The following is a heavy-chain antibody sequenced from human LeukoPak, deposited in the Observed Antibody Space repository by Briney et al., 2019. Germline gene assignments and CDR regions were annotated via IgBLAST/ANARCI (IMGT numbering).Heavy chain of an antibody. J-gene: IGHJ5*02. CDR3: ARLRGVVPAASKRFDP. CDR1: GGSISSYY. V-gene: IGHV4-59*01. D-gene: IGHD2-2*01. CDR2: IYYSGST. Sequence: SESLSLTCTVSGGSISSYYWSWIRQPPGKGLEWIGYIYYSGSTNYNPSLKSRVTISVDTSKNQFSLKLSSVTAADTAVYYCARLRGVVPAASKRFDPWGQGTLVTVSS.